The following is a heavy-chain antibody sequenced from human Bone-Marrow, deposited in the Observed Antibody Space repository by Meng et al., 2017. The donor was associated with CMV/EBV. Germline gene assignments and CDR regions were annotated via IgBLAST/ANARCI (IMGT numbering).Heavy chain of an antibody. CDR3: TISDTAMVRGNYYYYYGMDV. V-gene: IGHV3-9*01. Sequence: GGSLRLSCAAPGFTFDDYAMHWVRQAPGKGLEWVSGISWNGRIIDYAGSVKGRFTISRDNAKNSLYLQMNSLKTEDTAVYYCTISDTAMVRGNYYYYYGMDVWGQGTTVTVSS. CDR1: GFTFDDYA. J-gene: IGHJ6*02. CDR2: ISWNGRII. D-gene: IGHD5-18*01.